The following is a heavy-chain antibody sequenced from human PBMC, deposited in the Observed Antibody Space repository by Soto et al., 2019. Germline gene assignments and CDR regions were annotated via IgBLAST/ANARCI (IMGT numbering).Heavy chain of an antibody. V-gene: IGHV4-61*01. CDR1: GGSVSSGSYY. CDR3: AREHAYYDFWSGYYTYYYYGMDV. CDR2: IYYSGST. Sequence: PSETLSLTCTVSGGSVSSGSYYWSWIRQPPGKGLEWIGYIYYSGSTNYNPSLKSRVTISVDTSKNQLSLKLSSVTAADTAVYYCAREHAYYDFWSGYYTYYYYGMDVWGQGTTVTVSS. D-gene: IGHD3-3*01. J-gene: IGHJ6*02.